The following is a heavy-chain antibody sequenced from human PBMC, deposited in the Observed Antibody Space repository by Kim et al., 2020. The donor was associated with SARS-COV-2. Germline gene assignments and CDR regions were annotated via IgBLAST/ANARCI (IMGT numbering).Heavy chain of an antibody. CDR1: GFRLDDYA. CDR3: NRGEGNDFYYHMDV. Sequence: GGSLRLSCATSGFRLDDYAMTWVRQAPGKGLEWVGFLRRKGYGGTTEYAASVKGRFTISRDESQSIVYLQMNSLKAEDTGIYYCNRGEGNDFYYHMDVWGKGTTVTVSS. V-gene: IGHV3-49*04. J-gene: IGHJ6*03. D-gene: IGHD1-26*01. CDR2: LRRKGYGGTT.